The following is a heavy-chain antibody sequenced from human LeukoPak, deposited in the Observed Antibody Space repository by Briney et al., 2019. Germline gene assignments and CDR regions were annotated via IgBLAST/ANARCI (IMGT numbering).Heavy chain of an antibody. CDR3: ARGAQNSLPVIRWAYYYYGMDV. V-gene: IGHV1-8*01. D-gene: IGHD2-21*01. CDR2: MKPNSGNT. Sequence: ASVKVSCKASGYTFTSYDINWVRQATGQGLEWLGWMKPNSGNTSYAQKFQGRVTTTRNTSISTAYMELSSLRSEDTAVYYCARGAQNSLPVIRWAYYYYGMDVWGQGTTVTVSS. CDR1: GYTFTSYD. J-gene: IGHJ6*02.